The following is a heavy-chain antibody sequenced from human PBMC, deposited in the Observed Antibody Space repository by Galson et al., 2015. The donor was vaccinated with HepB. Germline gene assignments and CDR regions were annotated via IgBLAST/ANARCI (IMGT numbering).Heavy chain of an antibody. J-gene: IGHJ4*02. D-gene: IGHD4-23*01. V-gene: IGHV3-23*01. CDR1: GLSFSTYA. CDR2: IGGGGGSGGIT. Sequence: SLRLSCAASGLSFSTYALSWVRQAPGKGLEWVSAIGGGGGSGGITYYADSVKGRFAISRDNSKNTLYLQMNSLRAEDTAVYYCAKRRVGTPAYWGQGTLITVSS. CDR3: AKRRVGTPAY.